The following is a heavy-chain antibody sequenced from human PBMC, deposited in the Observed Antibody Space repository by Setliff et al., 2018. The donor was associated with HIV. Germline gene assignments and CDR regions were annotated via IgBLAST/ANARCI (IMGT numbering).Heavy chain of an antibody. CDR1: GGSISSSSYF. J-gene: IGHJ4*02. D-gene: IGHD2-15*01. V-gene: IGHV4-39*07. CDR2: FYYNGDS. CDR3: ARVDCSGGSCYSPAY. Sequence: PSETLSLTCTVSGGSISSSSYFWGWIRQPPGKGLEWIGTFYYNGDSRYNPSLKSRATISVDTSQNQLSLNLTSVTAADTAVYYCARVDCSGGSCYSPAYWGQGTLVTVSS.